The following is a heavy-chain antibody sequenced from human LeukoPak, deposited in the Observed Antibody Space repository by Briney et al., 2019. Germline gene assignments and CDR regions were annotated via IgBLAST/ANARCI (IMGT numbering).Heavy chain of an antibody. CDR1: GFTFSSYS. Sequence: GGSLRLSCAASGFTFSSYSMNWVRQAPGKGLEWVLSISSSSSYIYYADSVKGRFTISRDNAKNSLYLQMNSLRAEDTAVYYCARETSSFWSAPWRAFDIWGQGTMVTVSS. CDR3: ARETSSFWSAPWRAFDI. D-gene: IGHD3-3*01. CDR2: ISSSSSYI. V-gene: IGHV3-21*01. J-gene: IGHJ3*02.